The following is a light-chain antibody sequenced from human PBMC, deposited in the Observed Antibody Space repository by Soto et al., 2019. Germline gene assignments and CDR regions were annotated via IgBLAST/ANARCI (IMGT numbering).Light chain of an antibody. CDR2: DAS. V-gene: IGKV3-20*01. Sequence: PGERANLSCRASQSVTSSYLAWYRQKPGQTPRLLIYDASTRATGIPDRFSGSGSGTDFTLTISGLEPEDFAVYSCQQYAGSPQTFGQGTKVDIK. CDR3: QQYAGSPQT. CDR1: QSVTSSY. J-gene: IGKJ1*01.